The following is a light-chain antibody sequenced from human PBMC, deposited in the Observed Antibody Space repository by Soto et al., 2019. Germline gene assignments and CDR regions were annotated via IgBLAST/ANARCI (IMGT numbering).Light chain of an antibody. CDR1: SSDVGGYNY. J-gene: IGLJ1*01. CDR3: SSYTSTTTLVV. V-gene: IGLV2-8*01. Sequence: QSALTQPPSASGSPGQSVTISCTGTSSDVGGYNYVSWYQQHPGKAPKLIIYEVTKRPSGVPDRFSGSKSGNTASLTVSGLQAEDEADYYCSSYTSTTTLVVFGTGTKLTVL. CDR2: EVT.